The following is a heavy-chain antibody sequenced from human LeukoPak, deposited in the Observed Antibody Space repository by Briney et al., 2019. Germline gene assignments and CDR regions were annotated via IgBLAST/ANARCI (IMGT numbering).Heavy chain of an antibody. D-gene: IGHD4-17*01. CDR3: ARGDYAYFFDY. CDR2: IYYDGST. V-gene: IGHV4-59*01. CDR1: GGSISTYS. Sequence: PSETLSLTCTVSGGSISTYSWTWIRQPPGKGLEWIGYIYYDGSTNSNPSLKSRVTISVDTSRNQFSLKLSSVTAADTAVYYCARGDYAYFFDYWGRGTLVTVSS. J-gene: IGHJ4*02.